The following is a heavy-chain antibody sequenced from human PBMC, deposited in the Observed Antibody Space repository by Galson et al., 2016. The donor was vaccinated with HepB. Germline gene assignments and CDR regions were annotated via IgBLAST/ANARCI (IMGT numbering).Heavy chain of an antibody. Sequence: SLTLSRAVSGFAFNSHWMTWNGQAPGQALEWVAKTMEEGSQHYYVHSVQGQLTISRDNAKNSLYLQMNSLRAEDTAVYYCARAGGVANGYALDIWGQGTMVSVSS. CDR3: ARAGGVANGYALDI. V-gene: IGHV3-7*04. J-gene: IGHJ3*02. D-gene: IGHD1-26*01. CDR2: TMEEGSQH. CDR1: GFAFNSHW.